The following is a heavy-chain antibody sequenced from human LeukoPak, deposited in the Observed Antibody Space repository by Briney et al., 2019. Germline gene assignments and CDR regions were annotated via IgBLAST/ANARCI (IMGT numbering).Heavy chain of an antibody. CDR3: ARLRRNSDTSGYYYYYDY. J-gene: IGHJ4*02. CDR2: VNTDSSYI. V-gene: IGHV3-21*01. D-gene: IGHD3-22*01. Sequence: GGSLRLSCAASGFTFSSYSFNWVRQAPGKGLEWVSSVNTDSSYIYYADSVRGRFTISRDNADNSLYLQMNGLRAEDTGVYYCARLRRNSDTSGYYYYYDYWGQGTLVTVSS. CDR1: GFTFSSYS.